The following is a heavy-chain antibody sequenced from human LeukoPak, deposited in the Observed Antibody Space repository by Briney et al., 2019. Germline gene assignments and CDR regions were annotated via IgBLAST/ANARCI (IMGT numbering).Heavy chain of an antibody. CDR1: GGSISSGSYY. Sequence: SGTLSLTCTVSGGSISSGSYYWSWIRQPAGKGLEWIGRIYTSGSTNYNPSLKSRVTISVDTSKNQFSLKLTSVTAADTAVYYCARGPDIVVVPAATYYYGMDVWGQGTTVTVSS. V-gene: IGHV4-61*02. CDR3: ARGPDIVVVPAATYYYGMDV. J-gene: IGHJ6*02. D-gene: IGHD2-2*01. CDR2: IYTSGST.